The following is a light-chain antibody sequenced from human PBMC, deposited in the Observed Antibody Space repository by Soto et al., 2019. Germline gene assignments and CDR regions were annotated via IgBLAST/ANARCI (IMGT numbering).Light chain of an antibody. Sequence: EIVLTQSPCTLSLCPGERATLSFRATQSVSSSYLAWYQQKPGQAPRLLIYGASSRATGIPDRFSGSGSGTDFTLTISRLEPEDFAVYYCQQYGSSPWTFGQGTKVVIK. CDR2: GAS. CDR1: QSVSSSY. J-gene: IGKJ1*01. CDR3: QQYGSSPWT. V-gene: IGKV3-20*01.